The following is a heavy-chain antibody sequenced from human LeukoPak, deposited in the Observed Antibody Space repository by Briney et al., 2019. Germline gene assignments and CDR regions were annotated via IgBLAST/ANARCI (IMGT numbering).Heavy chain of an antibody. CDR1: GYSFTSYW. CDR2: IYPGDSDT. Sequence: GESLKISCQGSGYSFTSYWIGWVRQMPGKGLEWMGIIYPGDSDTRYSPSFQGQVTISADKFISTAYLQWSSLKASDTAMYYCAIDTNNYYGSGSFDYWGQGTLVTVSS. CDR3: AIDTNNYYGSGSFDY. V-gene: IGHV5-51*01. J-gene: IGHJ4*02. D-gene: IGHD3-10*01.